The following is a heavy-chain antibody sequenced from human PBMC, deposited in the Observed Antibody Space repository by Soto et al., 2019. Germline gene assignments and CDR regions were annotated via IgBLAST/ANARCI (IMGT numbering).Heavy chain of an antibody. Sequence: GGSLRLSCAASGFTFSSYAMHWVRQAPGKGLEWVAVISYDGSNKYYADSVKGRFTISRDNSKNTLYLQMNSLRAEDTAVYYCASSIAARENYYYYYGMDVWGQGTTVTVSS. CDR3: ASSIAARENYYYYYGMDV. CDR2: ISYDGSNK. D-gene: IGHD6-6*01. J-gene: IGHJ6*02. V-gene: IGHV3-30-3*01. CDR1: GFTFSSYA.